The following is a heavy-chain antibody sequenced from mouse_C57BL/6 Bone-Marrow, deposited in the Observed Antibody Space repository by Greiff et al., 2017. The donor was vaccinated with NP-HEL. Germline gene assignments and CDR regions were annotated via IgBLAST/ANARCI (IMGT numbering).Heavy chain of an antibody. CDR2: ISYDGSN. CDR3: AREDYYDQYYFDY. Sequence: EVKLMESGPGLVKPSQSLSLTCSVTGYSITSGYYWNWIRQFPGNKLEWMGYISYDGSNNYNPSLKNRISITRDTSKNQFFLKLNSVTTEDTATYYCAREDYYDQYYFDYWGQGTTLTVSS. CDR1: GYSITSGYY. V-gene: IGHV3-6*01. J-gene: IGHJ2*01. D-gene: IGHD2-4*01.